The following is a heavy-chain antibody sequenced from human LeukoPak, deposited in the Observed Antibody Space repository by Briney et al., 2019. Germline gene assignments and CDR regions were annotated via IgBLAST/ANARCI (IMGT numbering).Heavy chain of an antibody. CDR2: IYYSGST. CDR1: GGSISSYY. Sequence: SETLSLTCTVSGGSISSYYWTWIRQPPGKGLEWIGYIYYSGSTNYNPSLKSRVTMSIDRSKNQFSLKLSSVTAADTAVYYCARDKSLDCWGQGTLVTVSS. J-gene: IGHJ4*02. V-gene: IGHV4-59*12. CDR3: ARDKSLDC.